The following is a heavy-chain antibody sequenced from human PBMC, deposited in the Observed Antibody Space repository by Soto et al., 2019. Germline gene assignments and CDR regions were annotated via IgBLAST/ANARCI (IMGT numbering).Heavy chain of an antibody. D-gene: IGHD3-10*01. V-gene: IGHV3-11*01. CDR1: GFTFSDYY. Sequence: GSLRLSCAVSGFTFSDYYMSWIRQAPGKGLEWVSYITGPGSSIDYADSVKGRFTISRDNGRNSLYLQMNSLRAEDTAIYYCVRANYGFDYWGRGTLVTVSS. CDR3: VRANYGFDY. J-gene: IGHJ4*02. CDR2: ITGPGSSI.